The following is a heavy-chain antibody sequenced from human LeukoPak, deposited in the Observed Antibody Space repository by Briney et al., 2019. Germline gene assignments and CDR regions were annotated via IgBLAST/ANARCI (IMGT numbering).Heavy chain of an antibody. CDR1: GYTFTGYY. CDR3: ARVVGGWFGEFRSNYYYYYMDV. CDR2: INPNSGGT. V-gene: IGHV1-2*02. Sequence: GASVKVSCKASGYTFTGYYMHWVRQAPGQGLEWMGWINPNSGGTNYAQKFQGRVTMTRDTSISTAYMELSRLRSDDTAVYYCARVVGGWFGEFRSNYYYYYMDVWGKGTTVTISS. J-gene: IGHJ6*03. D-gene: IGHD3-10*01.